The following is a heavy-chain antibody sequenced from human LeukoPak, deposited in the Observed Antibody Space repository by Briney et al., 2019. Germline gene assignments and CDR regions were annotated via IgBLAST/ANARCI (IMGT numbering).Heavy chain of an antibody. D-gene: IGHD1-26*01. CDR3: ARTGARGFDI. J-gene: IGHJ3*02. CDR1: GGSISSYY. V-gene: IGHV4-59*01. CDR2: IYYSGST. Sequence: SETLSLICTVSGGSISSYYWSWIRQPPGKGLEWIGYIYYSGSTNYNPSLKSRVTISVDTSKNQFSLKLSSVTAADTAVYYCARTGARGFDIWGQGTMVTVSS.